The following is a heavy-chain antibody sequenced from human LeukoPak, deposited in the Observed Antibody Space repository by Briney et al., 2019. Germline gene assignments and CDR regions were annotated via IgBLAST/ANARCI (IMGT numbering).Heavy chain of an antibody. J-gene: IGHJ5*02. CDR1: GGSISSGGYY. V-gene: IGHV4-31*03. CDR2: IDYSGNT. D-gene: IGHD3-22*01. Sequence: TSETLSLTCTVSGGSISSGGYYWSWIRQYPGKGLEWIGYIDYSGNTYYNPSLKSRVTISIDTSKKQFSLKLSSVTAADTAVYYCASSYYYDSRGHWDWFDPWGQGTLVTVSS. CDR3: ASSYYYDSRGHWDWFDP.